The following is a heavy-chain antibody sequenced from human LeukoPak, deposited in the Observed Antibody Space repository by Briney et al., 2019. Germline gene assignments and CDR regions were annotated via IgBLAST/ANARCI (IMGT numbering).Heavy chain of an antibody. CDR3: ARDYHSSWFL. J-gene: IGHJ4*02. V-gene: IGHV3-7*01. D-gene: IGHD6-13*01. CDR2: INQDGSEK. Sequence: GGSLRLSCAASGFTFSNYWMSWVRQAPGKGLEWVAKINQDGSEKYYVASVKGRFTISRDNAKNSLYLQLNSLRVEDTAVYYCARDYHSSWFLRGQGTLVTVSS. CDR1: GFTFSNYW.